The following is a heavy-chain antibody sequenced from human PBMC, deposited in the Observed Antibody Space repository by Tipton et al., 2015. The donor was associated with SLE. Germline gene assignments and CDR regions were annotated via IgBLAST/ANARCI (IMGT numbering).Heavy chain of an antibody. CDR2: INHSGST. V-gene: IGHV4-34*01. D-gene: IGHD3-10*01. Sequence: TLSLTCAVSGGSFTMYYWSWIRQSPGKGLEWIGEINHSGSTNYNPSLKARVTLLADTSKNQVSLRLTSVTAADTAVYYCARVGYLGSGKTWDMDVWGKGITVTVSS. J-gene: IGHJ6*03. CDR1: GGSFTMYY. CDR3: ARVGYLGSGKTWDMDV.